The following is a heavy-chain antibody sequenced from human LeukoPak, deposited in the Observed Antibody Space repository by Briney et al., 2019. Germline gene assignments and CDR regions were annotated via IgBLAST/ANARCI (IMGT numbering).Heavy chain of an antibody. CDR3: ARDYGYYYDSSGDQI. D-gene: IGHD3-22*01. CDR2: ISAYNGNT. V-gene: IGHV1-18*01. Sequence: ASVKVSCKASGYTFTSYGISWVRQAPGQGLEWMGWISAYNGNTSYAQKLQSRVTMTTDTSTSTAYMELRSLRSDDTAVYYCARDYGYYYDSSGDQIWGQGTLVTVSS. J-gene: IGHJ4*02. CDR1: GYTFTSYG.